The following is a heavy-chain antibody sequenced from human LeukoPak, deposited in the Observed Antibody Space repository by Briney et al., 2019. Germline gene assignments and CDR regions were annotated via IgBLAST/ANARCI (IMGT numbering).Heavy chain of an antibody. CDR1: GFTVSSNY. Sequence: GGSLRLSCAASGFTVSSNYMSWVRQAPGKGLEWVSVIYSGGSTYYADSVKGRFTISRDNSKNTLYLQMNSLRAEDTAVYYCAKFYDSSGYPYDAFDIWGQGTMVTVSS. V-gene: IGHV3-53*01. J-gene: IGHJ3*02. D-gene: IGHD3-22*01. CDR3: AKFYDSSGYPYDAFDI. CDR2: IYSGGST.